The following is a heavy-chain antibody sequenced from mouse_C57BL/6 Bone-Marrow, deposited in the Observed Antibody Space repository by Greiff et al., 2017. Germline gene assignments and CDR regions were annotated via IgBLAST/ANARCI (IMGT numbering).Heavy chain of an antibody. D-gene: IGHD1-1*02. CDR2: IDPENGDT. Sequence: VHVKQSGAELVRPGASVKLSCTASGFNIKDDYMHWVKQRPEQGLEWIGWIDPENGDTEYASKFQGKATITADTSSNTSYLQLSSLTSEDTAVYCCTTGSPWFAYWGQGTLVTVSA. J-gene: IGHJ3*01. CDR3: TTGSPWFAY. CDR1: GFNIKDDY. V-gene: IGHV14-4*01.